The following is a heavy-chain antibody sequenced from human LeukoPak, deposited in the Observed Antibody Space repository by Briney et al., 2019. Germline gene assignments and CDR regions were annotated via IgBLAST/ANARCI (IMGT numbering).Heavy chain of an antibody. CDR3: ARDPYSSGWSYNWFDP. J-gene: IGHJ5*02. CDR1: GYTFTSYG. CDR2: ISAYNGNT. V-gene: IGHV1-18*01. Sequence: ASVKVSCKASGYTFTSYGISWVRQAPGQGLEWMGWISAYNGNTNYAQKLQGRVTMTTDTSTSTVYMELSSLRSEDTAVYYCARDPYSSGWSYNWFDPWGQGTLATVSS. D-gene: IGHD6-19*01.